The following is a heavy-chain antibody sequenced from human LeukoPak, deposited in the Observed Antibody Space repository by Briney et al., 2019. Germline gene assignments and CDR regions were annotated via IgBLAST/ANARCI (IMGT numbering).Heavy chain of an antibody. CDR3: ARYCSGGDCYSKALDY. J-gene: IGHJ4*02. D-gene: IGHD2-15*01. Sequence: SETLSLTCSVSGGSINNYWWNWIRQPPGKGLEWIGYIYYSGSTSYNPSLKSRLTISVDTSLNQFSLKLNSVTTADTAVYYCARYCSGGDCYSKALDYWGQGILVTVSS. V-gene: IGHV4-59*01. CDR1: GGSINNYW. CDR2: IYYSGST.